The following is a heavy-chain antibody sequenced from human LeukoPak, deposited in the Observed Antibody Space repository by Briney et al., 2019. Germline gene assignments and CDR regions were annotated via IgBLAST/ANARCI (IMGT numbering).Heavy chain of an antibody. Sequence: GGSLRLSCTASGFTFSSYSMNWVRQAPGKGLEWVSYISSSSSTIYYADSVKGRFTISRDNAKNSLYLQMNSLRAEDTAVYYCARYSSHWSFDSWGQGTLVTVSS. J-gene: IGHJ4*02. CDR3: ARYSSHWSFDS. CDR2: ISSSSSTI. CDR1: GFTFSSYS. D-gene: IGHD6-19*01. V-gene: IGHV3-48*01.